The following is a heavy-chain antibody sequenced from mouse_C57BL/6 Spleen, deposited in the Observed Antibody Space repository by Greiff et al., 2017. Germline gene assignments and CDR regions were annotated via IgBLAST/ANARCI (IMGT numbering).Heavy chain of an antibody. J-gene: IGHJ2*01. Sequence: VQLQQPGAELVRPGSSVKLSCKASGYTFTSYWMDWVKQRPGQGLERIGNIYPSDSETHYNQKFKDKATLTVDKSSSTAYMQLSSLTSEDSAVYYCARGVGLPYYDYWGQGTTLTVSS. CDR2: IYPSDSET. CDR3: ARGVGLPYYDY. D-gene: IGHD2-4*01. V-gene: IGHV1-61*01. CDR1: GYTFTSYW.